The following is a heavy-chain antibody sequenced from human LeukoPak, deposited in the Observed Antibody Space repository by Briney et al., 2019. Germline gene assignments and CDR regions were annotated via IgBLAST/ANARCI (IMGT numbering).Heavy chain of an antibody. CDR3: ARCHTSGWYFDY. CDR1: GFTFSSYG. D-gene: IGHD6-19*01. CDR2: ISNSGNTI. Sequence: PGGSLRLSCAASGFTFSSYGMHWVRQAPGKGLEWVSYISNSGNTIYYADSVKGRFNLSRDNAKNSLYLQMNSLRAEDTAVYYCARCHTSGWYFDYWGQGTLVTVSS. J-gene: IGHJ4*02. V-gene: IGHV3-48*04.